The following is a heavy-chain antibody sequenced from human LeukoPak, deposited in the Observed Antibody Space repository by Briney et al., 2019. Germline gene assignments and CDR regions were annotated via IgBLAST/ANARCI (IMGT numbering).Heavy chain of an antibody. D-gene: IGHD3-16*02. CDR2: IYYSGST. Sequence: SETLSLTCTVSGGSISSYYWSWIRQPPGKGLEWIGYIYYSGSTNYNPSLKSRVTISVDTSKNQFSLKLSSVTAADTAVYYCARVNMITFGGVIVTTTYFDYWGQGTLVTVSS. CDR3: ARVNMITFGGVIVTTTYFDY. J-gene: IGHJ4*02. V-gene: IGHV4-59*08. CDR1: GGSISSYY.